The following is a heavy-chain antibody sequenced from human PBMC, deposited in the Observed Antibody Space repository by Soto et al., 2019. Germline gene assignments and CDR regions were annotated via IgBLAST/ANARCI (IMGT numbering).Heavy chain of an antibody. J-gene: IGHJ4*02. Sequence: EVQLLASGGGLVQPGGSLRLSCAASGFTFSNYAMNWVRQAPGKGLEWVSTVSDSGGITYYADSVKGRFTISRDNSKNTLSLLLNSLRAGDTAVYYCAITDSHTFGSRIEYWCQGTLVTVSS. V-gene: IGHV3-23*01. CDR3: AITDSHTFGSRIEY. CDR1: GFTFSNYA. D-gene: IGHD3-10*01. CDR2: VSDSGGIT.